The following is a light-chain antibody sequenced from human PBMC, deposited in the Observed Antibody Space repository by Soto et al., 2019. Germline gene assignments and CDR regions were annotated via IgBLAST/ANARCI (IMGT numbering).Light chain of an antibody. Sequence: QSALTQPPSASGSPGQSVTISCTGTSSDVGSYNYVSWYQQHPDKAPKLIIYGVNERPSGVPDRFSGSKSGNTASLTVSGFQAEDEADYYCTSYAGSNNPVVFGGGTKLTVL. CDR3: TSYAGSNNPVV. CDR2: GVN. J-gene: IGLJ3*02. V-gene: IGLV2-8*01. CDR1: SSDVGSYNY.